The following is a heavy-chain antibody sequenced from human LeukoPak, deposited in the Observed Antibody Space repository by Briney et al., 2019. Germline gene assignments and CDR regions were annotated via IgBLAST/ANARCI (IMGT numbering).Heavy chain of an antibody. J-gene: IGHJ4*02. Sequence: SVKVSRKSSVGTFSSYAISWVRQAPGQGLAWVGRIIPIFGTANYVQRFQGRVTITADESTSTAYMELSSLRSEDTAVYYCASGVAPVDIVATNHGAQIVYSSGWVLVYWGQGTLVTVSS. D-gene: IGHD5-12*01. V-gene: IGHV1-69*13. CDR2: IIPIFGTA. CDR1: VGTFSSYA. CDR3: ASGVAPVDIVATNHGAQIVYSSGWVLVY.